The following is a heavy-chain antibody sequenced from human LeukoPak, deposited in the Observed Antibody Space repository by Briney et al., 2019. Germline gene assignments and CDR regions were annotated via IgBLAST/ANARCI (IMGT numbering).Heavy chain of an antibody. Sequence: PSETLSLTCTVSGGSISSYYWSWIRQPPGKGLEWVGSFYYSGSTNYNPSLKGRVTISVDTSKNQLSLKLTSVTAADTAIYFCAGESPTGRDAFDIWGQGTMVTVSS. CDR2: FYYSGST. V-gene: IGHV4-59*01. D-gene: IGHD1-14*01. CDR3: AGESPTGRDAFDI. CDR1: GGSISSYY. J-gene: IGHJ3*02.